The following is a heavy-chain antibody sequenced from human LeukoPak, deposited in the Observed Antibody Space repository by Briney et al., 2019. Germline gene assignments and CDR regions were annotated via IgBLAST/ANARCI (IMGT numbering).Heavy chain of an antibody. D-gene: IGHD2-8*02. CDR1: GGSISSSSYY. CDR2: IYYSGST. CDR3: ARSLVASYYYYGMDV. Sequence: SETLSLTCTVSGGSISSSSYYWGWIRQPPGQGLEWIGSIYYSGSTYYNPSLKSRVTISVDTSKNQFSLKLSSVTAADTAVYYCARSLVASYYYYGMDVWGQGTTVTVSS. V-gene: IGHV4-39*01. J-gene: IGHJ6*02.